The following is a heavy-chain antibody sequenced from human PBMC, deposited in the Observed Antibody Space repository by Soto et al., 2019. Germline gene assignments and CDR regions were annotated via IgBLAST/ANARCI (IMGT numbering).Heavy chain of an antibody. CDR3: ARDPRYSSGCYSAFDI. CDR2: IYYSGST. D-gene: IGHD6-19*01. Sequence: SETLSLTCTVSGGSISSYYWSWIRQPPGKGLEWIGYIYYSGSTNYNPSLKSRVTISVDTSKNQFSLKLSSVTAADTAVYYCARDPRYSSGCYSAFDIWGQGTMVTVSS. J-gene: IGHJ3*02. CDR1: GGSISSYY. V-gene: IGHV4-59*12.